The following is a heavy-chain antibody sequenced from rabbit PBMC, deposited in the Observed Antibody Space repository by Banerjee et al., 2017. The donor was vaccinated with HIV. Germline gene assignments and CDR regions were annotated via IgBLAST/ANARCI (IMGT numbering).Heavy chain of an antibody. CDR1: GFDFSSYG. Sequence: QEQLVESGGGLVQPGGSLKLSCKVSGFDFSSYGVSWVRQAPGKGLEWITYIHGGSSGNTYYATWAKGRFTISKTSSTTVTLQMTSLTAADTATYFCARDAGGDGYSNDLWGPGTLVTVS. CDR2: IHGGSSGNT. J-gene: IGHJ4*01. CDR3: ARDAGGDGYSNDL. V-gene: IGHV1S45*01. D-gene: IGHD7-1*01.